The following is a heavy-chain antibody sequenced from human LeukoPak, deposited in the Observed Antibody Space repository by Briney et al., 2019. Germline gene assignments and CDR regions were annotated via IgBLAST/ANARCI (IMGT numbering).Heavy chain of an antibody. CDR1: GFTVSSNF. CDR2: IYSGGST. Sequence: GGSLRLSCAASGFTVSSNFMSWVRQAPGKGLEWVSVIYSGGSTYYADSVKGRFTISRDNSKNTLYLQMNSLRAEDTAVYYCARYCSSTSCLYFDYWGQGTLVTVSS. D-gene: IGHD2-2*01. CDR3: ARYCSSTSCLYFDY. V-gene: IGHV3-53*01. J-gene: IGHJ4*02.